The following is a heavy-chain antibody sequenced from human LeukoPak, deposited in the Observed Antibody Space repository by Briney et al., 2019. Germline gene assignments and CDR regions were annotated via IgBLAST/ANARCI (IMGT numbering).Heavy chain of an antibody. V-gene: IGHV3-43*01. D-gene: IGHD3-3*01. CDR2: ISWDGGST. CDR3: AKIDFWSGYIQDAFDI. J-gene: IGHJ3*02. Sequence: PVGSLRLSCAASEFTFDDYTMHWVRQAPGKGLEWVSLISWDGGSTYYADSVKGRFTISRDNSKNSLYLQMNSLRTEDTALYYCAKIDFWSGYIQDAFDIWGQGTMVTVSS. CDR1: EFTFDDYT.